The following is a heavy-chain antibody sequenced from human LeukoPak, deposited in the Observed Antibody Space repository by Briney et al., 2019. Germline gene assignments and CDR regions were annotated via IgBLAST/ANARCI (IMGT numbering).Heavy chain of an antibody. CDR1: GFTFSSYA. CDR3: ARDGLLGYFDY. CDR2: ISYDGSNK. D-gene: IGHD1-26*01. Sequence: GGSLRLSCAASGFTFSSYAMHWVRQAPGKGLEWVAVISYDGSNKYYADSVKGRFTISRDNSKNTLYLQMNSLRAEDTDVYYCARDGLLGYFDYWGQGTLVTVSS. V-gene: IGHV3-30-3*01. J-gene: IGHJ4*02.